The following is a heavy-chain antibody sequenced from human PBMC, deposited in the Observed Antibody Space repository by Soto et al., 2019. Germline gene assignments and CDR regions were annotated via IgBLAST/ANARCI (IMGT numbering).Heavy chain of an antibody. J-gene: IGHJ4*02. D-gene: IGHD3-22*01. V-gene: IGHV4-30-2*01. CDR3: ARVNHYDSSGIDY. CDR1: GGSISSGGYS. Sequence: SETLSLTCAVSGGSISSGGYSWSWIRQPPGKGPEWIGYIYHSGSTYYNPSLKSRVTISVDRSKNQFSLKLSSVTAADTAVYYCARVNHYDSSGIDYWGQGTLVTVSS. CDR2: IYHSGST.